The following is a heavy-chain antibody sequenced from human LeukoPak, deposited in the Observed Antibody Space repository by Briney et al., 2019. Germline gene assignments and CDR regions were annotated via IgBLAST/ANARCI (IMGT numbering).Heavy chain of an antibody. J-gene: IGHJ4*02. CDR1: GFTFSSYS. CDR3: ARDSVGAIDY. CDR2: ISSSSSTI. Sequence: PGGSLRLSCAASGFTFSSYSMTWVRQAPGKGLEWVSYISSSSSTIYYADSVKGRFTISRDNAKNSLYLQMNSLRAEDTAVYYCARDSVGAIDYRGQGTLVTVSS. D-gene: IGHD1-26*01. V-gene: IGHV3-48*01.